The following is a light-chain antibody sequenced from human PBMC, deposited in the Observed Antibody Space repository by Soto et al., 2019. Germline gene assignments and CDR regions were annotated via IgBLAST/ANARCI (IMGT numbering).Light chain of an antibody. V-gene: IGKV1-9*01. CDR1: QDIAIY. CDR2: AAS. Sequence: IQLTQSPSSLSASVGDRVTITCRASQDIAIYIAWYQQKPGEAPKLLIYAASTLYGGVPSRFSGSGSGTDFALTSTSRQAEEFATYSGQQLRMYPSTVGGGTKVEIK. J-gene: IGKJ4*01. CDR3: QQLRMYPST.